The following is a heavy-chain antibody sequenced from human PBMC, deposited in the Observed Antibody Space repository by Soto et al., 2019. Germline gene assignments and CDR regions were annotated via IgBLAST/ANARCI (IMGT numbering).Heavy chain of an antibody. V-gene: IGHV3-53*01. Sequence: GGSLRLSCAASGFTVSSNYMSWVRQAPGKGLEWVSVIYSGGSTYYADSVKGRFTISRDNSKNTLYLQMNSLRAEDTAVYYRAREEYSSSGLTTTGMDVWGQGTTVTVSS. J-gene: IGHJ6*02. D-gene: IGHD6-6*01. CDR1: GFTVSSNY. CDR3: AREEYSSSGLTTTGMDV. CDR2: IYSGGST.